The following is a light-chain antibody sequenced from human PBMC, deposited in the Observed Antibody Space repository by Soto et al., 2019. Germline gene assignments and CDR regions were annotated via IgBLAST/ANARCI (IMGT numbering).Light chain of an antibody. Sequence: QSLRTHPASVSWSPGHSITISCTGSSSDIGAYNYVSWFQQYPGKAPKLIISEVSNRPSGVSNRFSGSKSGTAASLTISGLQTEEEADYFCFSFTTDSNNVFGTGTKVTVL. V-gene: IGLV2-14*01. CDR3: FSFTTDSNNV. J-gene: IGLJ1*01. CDR2: EVS. CDR1: SSDIGAYNY.